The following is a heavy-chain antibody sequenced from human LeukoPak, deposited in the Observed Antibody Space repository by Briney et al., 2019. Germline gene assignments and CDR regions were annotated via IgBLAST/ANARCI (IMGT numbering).Heavy chain of an antibody. J-gene: IGHJ4*02. CDR2: IRQEGSQK. D-gene: IGHD4-17*01. CDR1: GFTFSTYW. Sequence: PGGSLRLSCAASGFTFSTYWMSWVGQAPGKGLEWVATIRQEGSQKYYVDSVKGRFTISRDNAKNSLYLQTNSLRAEDTAVYYCARESASVTSEVDFDYWGQGTLVTVSS. CDR3: ARESASVTSEVDFDY. V-gene: IGHV3-7*01.